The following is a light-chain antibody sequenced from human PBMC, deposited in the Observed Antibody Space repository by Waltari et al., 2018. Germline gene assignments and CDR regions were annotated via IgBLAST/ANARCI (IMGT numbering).Light chain of an antibody. CDR3: QRYDGSSWT. CDR2: KAS. CDR1: ESFDDW. V-gene: IGKV1-5*03. J-gene: IGKJ1*01. Sequence: DIQMTQSPSTLSASVGDRVTITCRASESFDDWLAWYQQKPGKAPQLLIYKASSFHSGVPSGVPSRFSGRGSGTEFTLTINNLQPDDFATYFCQRYDGSSWTFGQGTKVQ.